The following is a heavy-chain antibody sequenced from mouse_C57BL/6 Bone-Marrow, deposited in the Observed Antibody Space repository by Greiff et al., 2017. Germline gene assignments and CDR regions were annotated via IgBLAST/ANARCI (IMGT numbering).Heavy chain of an antibody. J-gene: IGHJ3*01. CDR1: GYTFTSYW. D-gene: IGHD1-1*01. CDR3: ASSRAWFAY. CDR2: IDPSDSYT. Sequence: QVQLQQPGAELVKPGASVKLSCKASGYTFTSYWMQWVKQRPGQGLEWIGEIDPSDSYTNYNQEFKGKATLTVDTSSSTAYMQLSRLTSEDAAVYYCASSRAWFAYWGQGTLVTVSA. V-gene: IGHV1-50*01.